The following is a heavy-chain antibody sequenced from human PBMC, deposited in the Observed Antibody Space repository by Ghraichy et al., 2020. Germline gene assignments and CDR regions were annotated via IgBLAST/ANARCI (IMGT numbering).Heavy chain of an antibody. J-gene: IGHJ5*02. D-gene: IGHD3-3*01. V-gene: IGHV4-34*01. Sequence: SETLSLTCAVYGGSFSGYYWSWIRQPPGKGLEWIGEINHSGSTNYNPSLKSRVTISVDTSKNQFSLKLSSVTAADTAVYYCARGKARFLEWLFEDGHRWYWFDPWGQGTLVTVSS. CDR2: INHSGST. CDR3: ARGKARFLEWLFEDGHRWYWFDP. CDR1: GGSFSGYY.